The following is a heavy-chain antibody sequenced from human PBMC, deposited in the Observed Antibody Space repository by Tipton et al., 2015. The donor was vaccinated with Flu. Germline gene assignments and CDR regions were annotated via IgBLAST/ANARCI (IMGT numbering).Heavy chain of an antibody. J-gene: IGHJ2*01. D-gene: IGHD1-26*01. V-gene: IGHV3-74*01. Sequence: GSLRLSCAASGFTFSSYWMHWVRQAPGKGLVWVSRINSDGSSTSYADSVKGQFTISRDNAKNTLYLQMNSLRAEDTAVYYCARGAGPTKDKDWYFDLWGRGTLVTVSS. CDR1: GFTFSSYW. CDR3: ARGAGPTKDKDWYFDL. CDR2: INSDGSST.